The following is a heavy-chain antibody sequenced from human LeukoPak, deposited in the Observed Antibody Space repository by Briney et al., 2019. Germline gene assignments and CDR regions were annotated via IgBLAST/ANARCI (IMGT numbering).Heavy chain of an antibody. V-gene: IGHV1-24*01. CDR1: GYTLTELS. CDR2: FDPEDGET. CDR3: ATEDTMVRGVIDY. D-gene: IGHD3-10*01. Sequence: ASVKVSCKVSGYTLTELSMHWVRQAPGKGLEWMGGFDPEDGETIYAQKFQGRVTKTEDTSTDTAYMELSSLRSEDTAVYYCATEDTMVRGVIDYWGQGTLVTVSS. J-gene: IGHJ4*02.